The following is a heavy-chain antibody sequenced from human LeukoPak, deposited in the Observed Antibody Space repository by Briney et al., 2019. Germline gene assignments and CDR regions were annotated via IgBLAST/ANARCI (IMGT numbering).Heavy chain of an antibody. Sequence: SETLSLTCAVYGGSFSGYYWSWIRQPPGKGLEWIGEINHSGSTNYNPSLKSRVTISVDTSKNQFSLKLSSVTAADTAVYYCAGVVVAATNYYYYYMDVWAKGPWSPSP. J-gene: IGHJ6*03. CDR3: AGVVVAATNYYYYYMDV. CDR1: GGSFSGYY. D-gene: IGHD2-15*01. CDR2: INHSGST. V-gene: IGHV4-34*01.